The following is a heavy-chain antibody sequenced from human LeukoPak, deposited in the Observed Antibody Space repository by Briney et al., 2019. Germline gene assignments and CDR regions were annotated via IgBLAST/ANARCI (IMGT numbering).Heavy chain of an antibody. Sequence: ASVKVSCKAPAYTFTGYYMHWVRQAPGQGLEWMGWINPNSGGTNYAQKFQGRVTMTRDTSISTAYMGLSRLRSDDTAVYYCARRYQIHEHMDVWGKGTTVTVSS. V-gene: IGHV1-2*02. CDR3: ARRYQIHEHMDV. D-gene: IGHD1/OR15-1a*01. CDR2: INPNSGGT. J-gene: IGHJ6*04. CDR1: AYTFTGYY.